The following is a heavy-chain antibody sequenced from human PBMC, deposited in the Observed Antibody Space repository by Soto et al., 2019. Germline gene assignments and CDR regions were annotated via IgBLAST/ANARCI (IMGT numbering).Heavy chain of an antibody. CDR1: GGTFSSYA. D-gene: IGHD2-15*01. V-gene: IGHV1-69*13. CDR3: AREGSAVVVVAATDNWFDP. CDR2: IIPIFGTA. Sequence: GASVKVSCKASGGTFSSYAISWVRQAPGQGLEWMGGIIPIFGTANYAQKIQGRVTITADESTSTAYMELSSLRSEDTAVYYCAREGSAVVVVAATDNWFDPWGQGTLVTVSS. J-gene: IGHJ5*02.